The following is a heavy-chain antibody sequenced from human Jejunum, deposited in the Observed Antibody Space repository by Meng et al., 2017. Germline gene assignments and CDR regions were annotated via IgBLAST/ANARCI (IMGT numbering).Heavy chain of an antibody. V-gene: IGHV3-23*01. CDR2: ISGSGGST. CDR1: GFTFSSYV. D-gene: IGHD1-26*01. CDR3: TKDEGGTHTTAFDV. Sequence: GESLKISCAASGFTFSSYVMSWVRQAPGKGLEWVSSISGSGGSTYYADSVRGRFTISRDNSKNTLYLQMKSLRAEDTAVYYCTKDEGGTHTTAFDVWGQGTMVTVSS. J-gene: IGHJ3*01.